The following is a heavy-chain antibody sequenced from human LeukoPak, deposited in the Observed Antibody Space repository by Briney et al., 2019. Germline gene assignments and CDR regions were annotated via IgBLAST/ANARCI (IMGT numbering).Heavy chain of an antibody. D-gene: IGHD3-10*01. Sequence: SETLSLTCTVSGGSITSGSYYWSWIRQPAGKGLEWIGHIYRSGSTKYNPSLKSRVTISVDTSKNQFSLKLSSVTAADTAVYYCARLYGSGSYGYNWFDPWGQGTLVTVSS. CDR2: IYRSGST. V-gene: IGHV4-61*09. CDR3: ARLYGSGSYGYNWFDP. J-gene: IGHJ5*02. CDR1: GGSITSGSYY.